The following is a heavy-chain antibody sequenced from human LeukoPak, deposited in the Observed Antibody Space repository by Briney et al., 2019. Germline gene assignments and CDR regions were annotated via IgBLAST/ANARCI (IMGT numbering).Heavy chain of an antibody. CDR3: ARVYSSGWEIDY. V-gene: IGHV3-21*01. CDR2: ISSSSYI. J-gene: IGHJ4*02. D-gene: IGHD6-19*01. CDR1: GFTFSSYS. Sequence: GGALRLCCAASGFTFSSYSMNRVRRAPGKGLEWVSSISSSSYIYYADSVKGRFTISRDNAKNSMYLQMNSLRAEGTGVYYCARVYSSGWEIDYWGQGTLVTVSS.